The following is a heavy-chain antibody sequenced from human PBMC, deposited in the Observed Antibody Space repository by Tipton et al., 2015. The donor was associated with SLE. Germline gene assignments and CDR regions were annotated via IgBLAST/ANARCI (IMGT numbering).Heavy chain of an antibody. D-gene: IGHD4-17*01. Sequence: LRLSCTVSGGSISSGSYYWSWIRQPAGKGLEWIGYIYTSGSTNYNPSLKSRVTISVDTSKNQFSLKLSSVTAADTAVYYCARGAVTTRGFDYWGQGTLVTVSS. CDR2: IYTSGST. CDR1: GGSISSGSYY. V-gene: IGHV4-61*09. J-gene: IGHJ4*02. CDR3: ARGAVTTRGFDY.